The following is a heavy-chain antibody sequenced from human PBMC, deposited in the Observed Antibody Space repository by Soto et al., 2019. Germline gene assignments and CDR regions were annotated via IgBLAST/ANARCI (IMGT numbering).Heavy chain of an antibody. Sequence: EVELLESGGDVVQPGGSLRLSCAASGFTLTTYYMTWIRQAPGKGLECVSTISGNSDSTYLADSVKGRFTISRDNSKNMVYLQLNSLRPDDTAVYYCVTHAGGYMTTIFDNWGQGTLVTVSS. V-gene: IGHV3-23*01. J-gene: IGHJ4*02. CDR1: GFTLTTYY. D-gene: IGHD5-18*01. CDR3: VTHAGGYMTTIFDN. CDR2: ISGNSDST.